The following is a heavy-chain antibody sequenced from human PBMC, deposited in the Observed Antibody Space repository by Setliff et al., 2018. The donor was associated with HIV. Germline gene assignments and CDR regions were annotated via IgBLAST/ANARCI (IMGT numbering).Heavy chain of an antibody. CDR2: VNPDSGDA. CDR1: GYTFTGHY. D-gene: IGHD3-10*01. CDR3: ARNFGLSPSGKYYYYYGMDI. V-gene: IGHV1-2*02. J-gene: IGHJ6*02. Sequence: ASVKVSCKASGYTFTGHYLHWVRQAPGQGLEWLGWVNPDSGDAIYAQNFQGRVTMTRDTSINAAYMELRGLRSDDTAVYYCARNFGLSPSGKYYYYYGMDIWGQGTTVTVSS.